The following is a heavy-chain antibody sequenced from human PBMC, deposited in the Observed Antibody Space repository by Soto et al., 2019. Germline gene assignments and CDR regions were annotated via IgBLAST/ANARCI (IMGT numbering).Heavy chain of an antibody. D-gene: IGHD6-13*01. CDR2: IYYSGST. Sequence: SETLSLTCTVSGGSISSGGYYWSWIRQHPGKGLEWIGYIYYSGSTYYNPSLKSRVTISVDTSKNQFSLKLSSVTAADTAVYYCAIDHGDPAADTGGTGYNWFDPWGQGTLVTVSS. CDR1: GGSISSGGYY. CDR3: AIDHGDPAADTGGTGYNWFDP. V-gene: IGHV4-31*03. J-gene: IGHJ5*02.